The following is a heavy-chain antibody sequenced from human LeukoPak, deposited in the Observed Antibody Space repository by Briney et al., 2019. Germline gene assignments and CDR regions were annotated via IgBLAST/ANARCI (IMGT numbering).Heavy chain of an antibody. CDR2: FDPEDGET. D-gene: IGHD1-26*01. Sequence: ASVKVSCKVSGYTLTDLSMHWVRQAPGKGLEWMGGFDPEDGETIYAQKFQGRVTMTEDTSTDTAYMELSSLRSEDTAVYYCATGVGATYAFDIWGQGTMVTVSS. V-gene: IGHV1-24*01. CDR3: ATGVGATYAFDI. J-gene: IGHJ3*02. CDR1: GYTLTDLS.